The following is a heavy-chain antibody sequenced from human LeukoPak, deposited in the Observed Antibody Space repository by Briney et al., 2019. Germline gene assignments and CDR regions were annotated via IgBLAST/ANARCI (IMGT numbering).Heavy chain of an antibody. CDR2: IIPIFDTA. J-gene: IGHJ4*02. CDR3: ARDLLGSPSSYSSGAWDY. V-gene: IGHV1-69*13. CDR1: GYTFTGYY. D-gene: IGHD3-22*01. Sequence: AASVKVSCKASGYTFTGYYMHCVRQAPGHGLEWMGGIIPIFDTADYAQNFQGRVTITADESTSTAYMELSSLRAEDTAVYYCARDLLGSPSSYSSGAWDYWGQGTLVTVSS.